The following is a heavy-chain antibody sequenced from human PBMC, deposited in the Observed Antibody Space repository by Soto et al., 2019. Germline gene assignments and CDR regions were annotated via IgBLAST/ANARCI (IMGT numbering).Heavy chain of an antibody. Sequence: PEGALRVTCADTGFTFSSYWMHWVRQAPGKGLVWVSRINSDGSSTSYADSVKGRFTISRDNAKNTLYLQMNSLRAEDTAVYYCARESATAAPGFDYWGQGTLVTVSS. CDR3: ARESATAAPGFDY. V-gene: IGHV3-74*01. CDR2: INSDGSST. J-gene: IGHJ4*02. D-gene: IGHD2-15*01. CDR1: GFTFSSYW.